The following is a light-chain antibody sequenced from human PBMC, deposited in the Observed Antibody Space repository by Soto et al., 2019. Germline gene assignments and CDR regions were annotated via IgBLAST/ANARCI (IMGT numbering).Light chain of an antibody. CDR1: QSVGNIY. CDR3: QQCGTPPIT. V-gene: IGKV3-20*01. CDR2: DAS. J-gene: IGKJ4*01. Sequence: EVVLTQSPGTLSLSPGEGATLSCRASQSVGNIYLAWYQQKPGQAPRLLFYDASTRATGIPDRLSASGSGTDFTLIISRLEPEDVAVYYCQQCGTPPITFGGGTKVQIK.